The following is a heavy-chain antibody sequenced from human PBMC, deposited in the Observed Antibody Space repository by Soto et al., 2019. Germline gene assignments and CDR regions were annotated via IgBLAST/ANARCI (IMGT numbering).Heavy chain of an antibody. J-gene: IGHJ5*02. CDR2: IIPIFGTA. CDR1: GGTFSSYA. Sequence: QVQLVQSGAEVKKPGSSVKVSCKASGGTFSSYAISWVRQAPGQGLEWMGGIIPIFGTANYAQKFQGRVTITADESTSTAYMELSSLRSEDTAVYYCAGFEDYITYSRYNWSAPWGKGTLVTFSS. CDR3: AGFEDYITYSRYNWSAP. V-gene: IGHV1-69*01. D-gene: IGHD4-4*01.